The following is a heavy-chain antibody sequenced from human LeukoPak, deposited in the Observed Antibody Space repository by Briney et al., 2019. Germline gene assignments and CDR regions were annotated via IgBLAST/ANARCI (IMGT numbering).Heavy chain of an antibody. CDR2: ISGYNGDT. J-gene: IGHJ2*01. CDR3: ARDPSNSSGRYWYIDV. V-gene: IGHV1-18*01. Sequence: ASVKVSCKASGYTFTRYGFSWVRQAPGQGLEWMGWISGYNGDTIYAQKFQGRVTMTTDTSTSTAYMGLRSLRSDDTAVYYCARDPSNSSGRYWYIDVWGRGTLVIVSS. D-gene: IGHD6-19*01. CDR1: GYTFTRYG.